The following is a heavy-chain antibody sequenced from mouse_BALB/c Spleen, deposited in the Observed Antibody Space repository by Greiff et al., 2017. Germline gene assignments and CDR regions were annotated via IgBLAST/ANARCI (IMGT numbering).Heavy chain of an antibody. J-gene: IGHJ3*01. CDR1: GFTFSSYA. D-gene: IGHD2-1*01. CDR2: ISSGGST. V-gene: IGHV5-6-5*01. CDR3: ARGGNNTAWFAY. Sequence: EVQLVESGGGLVKPGGSLKLSCAASGFTFSSYAMSWVRQTPEKRLEWVASISSGGSTYYPDSVKGRFTISRDNARNILYLQMSSLRSEDTAMYYCARGGNNTAWFAYWGQGTLVTVSA.